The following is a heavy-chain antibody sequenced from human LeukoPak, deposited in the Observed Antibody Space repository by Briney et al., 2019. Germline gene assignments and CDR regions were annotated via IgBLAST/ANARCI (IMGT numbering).Heavy chain of an antibody. J-gene: IGHJ4*02. CDR1: GFTFGSYT. V-gene: IGHV3-30-3*01. D-gene: IGHD5-12*01. CDR2: ISYDGSNK. CDR3: ARSRGVSGYDFAY. Sequence: GGSLRLSCAASGFTFGSYTMHWVRQAPGKGLEWVALISYDGSNKYYVDSVKGRFTISRDNSKNTLYLQMNSLRVEDTAVYYCARSRGVSGYDFAYWGQGTLVTVSS.